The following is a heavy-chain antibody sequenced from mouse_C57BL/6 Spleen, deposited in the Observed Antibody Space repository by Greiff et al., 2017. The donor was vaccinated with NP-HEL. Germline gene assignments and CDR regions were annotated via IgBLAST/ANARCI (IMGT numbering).Heavy chain of an antibody. D-gene: IGHD1-1*01. CDR2: IWWDDDK. J-gene: IGHJ2*01. CDR3: ARGTTVVATGFDY. V-gene: IGHV8-8*01. Sequence: QVTLNVCGPGILQPSQTLSLTCSFSGFSLSTFGMGVGWIRQPSGKGLEWLAHIWWDDDKYYNPALKSRLTISKDTSKNQVFLKIANVDTADTATYYCARGTTVVATGFDYWGQGTTLTVSS. CDR1: GFSLSTFGMG.